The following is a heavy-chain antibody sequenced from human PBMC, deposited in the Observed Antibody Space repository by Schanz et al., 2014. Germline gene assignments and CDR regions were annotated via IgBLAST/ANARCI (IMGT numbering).Heavy chain of an antibody. D-gene: IGHD1-1*01. CDR3: ARGRRNADLNY. J-gene: IGHJ4*02. Sequence: EVQLVESGGGLVQPGGSLRLSCTASGFTFSSYSMNWVRQSPGKGLEWVSYVSRSTPDIYYADSVKGRFTISRDNAKNSLYLEMNSLRAEDTALYYCARGRRNADLNYWGQGTLVTVSS. V-gene: IGHV3-48*01. CDR1: GFTFSSYS. CDR2: VSRSTPDI.